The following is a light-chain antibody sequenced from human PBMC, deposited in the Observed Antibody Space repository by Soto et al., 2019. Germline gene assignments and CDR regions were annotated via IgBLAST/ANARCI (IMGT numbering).Light chain of an antibody. CDR3: QQYNSYSGT. CDR1: QSISSW. J-gene: IGKJ1*01. CDR2: KAS. Sequence: DIQMTQSPSTLSASVGDRVTITCRASQSISSWLAWYQQKPGKAPKLLIYKASSLGSGVPSRFSGSGSGTEFTLTVSRLQPDDFATYYCQQYNSYSGTFGQGTKVEIK. V-gene: IGKV1-5*03.